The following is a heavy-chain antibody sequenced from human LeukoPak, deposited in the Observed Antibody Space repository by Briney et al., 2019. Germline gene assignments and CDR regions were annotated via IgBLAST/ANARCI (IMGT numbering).Heavy chain of an antibody. Sequence: ASVKVSCKASGGTFSSYVISWVRQAPGQGLEWMGGIIPIFGTANYAQKFQGRVTITTDESTSTAYMELTSLRSEDTAVYYCARDPGDSSGYYSSRNYYFDSGGQGTLVTVSS. D-gene: IGHD3-22*01. CDR2: IIPIFGTA. V-gene: IGHV1-69*05. CDR3: ARDPGDSSGYYSSRNYYFDS. J-gene: IGHJ4*02. CDR1: GGTFSSYV.